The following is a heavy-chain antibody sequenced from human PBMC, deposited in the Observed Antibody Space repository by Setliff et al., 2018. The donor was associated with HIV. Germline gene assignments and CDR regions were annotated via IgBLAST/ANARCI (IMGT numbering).Heavy chain of an antibody. Sequence: RASVKVSCKASGYTFISYAIHWVRQAPGQSLEWMGWITGGSGNTKYSEKFQGRVTMTRNTSISTAYMDLSSLRSEDTAVYYCARGKVLRGNILYYWGQGTLVTVSS. J-gene: IGHJ4*02. CDR2: ITGGSGNT. D-gene: IGHD2-8*01. CDR1: GYTFISYA. V-gene: IGHV1-3*01. CDR3: ARGKVLRGNILYY.